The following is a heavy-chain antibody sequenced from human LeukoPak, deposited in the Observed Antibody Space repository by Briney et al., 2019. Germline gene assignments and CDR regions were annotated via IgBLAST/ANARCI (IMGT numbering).Heavy chain of an antibody. J-gene: IGHJ6*03. CDR1: GFTFSSYA. D-gene: IGHD2-2*01. CDR3: AKSSSAYYYYYMDV. Sequence: GGSLRLSCAASGFTFSSYAMHWVRQAPGKGLEWVSGISWNSGSIGYADSVKGRFTISRDNAKNSLYLQMNSLRAEDTALYYCAKSSSAYYYYYMDVWGKGTTVTISS. CDR2: ISWNSGSI. V-gene: IGHV3-9*01.